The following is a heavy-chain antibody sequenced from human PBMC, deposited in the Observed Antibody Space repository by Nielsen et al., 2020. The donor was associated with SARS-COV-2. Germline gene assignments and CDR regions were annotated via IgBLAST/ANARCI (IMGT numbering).Heavy chain of an antibody. CDR1: GYNFINYW. D-gene: IGHD6-19*01. V-gene: IGHV5-51*01. CDR2: IYPRDSDI. J-gene: IGHJ4*02. Sequence: GESLKISCKASGYNFINYWIAWVRLMPGKGLEWMGTIYPRDSDIIYSPSFQGQVTISVDNSVSTAYLQWSSLKASDTAMYFCARQQSSGWSDFHYWGQGTLVTVSS. CDR3: ARQQSSGWSDFHY.